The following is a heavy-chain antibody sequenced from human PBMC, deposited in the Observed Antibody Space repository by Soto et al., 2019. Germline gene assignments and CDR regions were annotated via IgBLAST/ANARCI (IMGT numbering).Heavy chain of an antibody. J-gene: IGHJ3*02. D-gene: IGHD6-19*01. CDR1: GYSFTSYW. CDR2: IYPGDSDT. Sequence: PGESLKISCKGSGYSFTSYWIGWVRQMPGKGLEWMGIIYPGDSDTRYSPSFQGQVTISADKSISTAYLQWSSLKASDTAMYYCARHLSSSGWPYDAFDIWGQGTMVTVSS. V-gene: IGHV5-51*01. CDR3: ARHLSSSGWPYDAFDI.